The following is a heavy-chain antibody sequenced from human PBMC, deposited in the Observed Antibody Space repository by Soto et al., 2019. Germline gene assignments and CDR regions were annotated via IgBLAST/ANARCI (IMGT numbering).Heavy chain of an antibody. V-gene: IGHV4-59*01. CDR3: ARVNSYYGSGSYYNVFDY. J-gene: IGHJ4*02. D-gene: IGHD3-10*01. CDR2: IYYSGST. Sequence: KTSETLSLTCTVSGGSISSYYWSWIRQPPGKGLEWIGYIYYSGSTNYNPSLKSRVTISVDTSKNQFSLKLSSVTAADTAVYYCARVNSYYGSGSYYNVFDYCGQGTLVTVCS. CDR1: GGSISSYY.